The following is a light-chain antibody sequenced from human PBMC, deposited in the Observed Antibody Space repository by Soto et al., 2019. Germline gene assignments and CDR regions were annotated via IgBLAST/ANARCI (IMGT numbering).Light chain of an antibody. CDR3: PQFNNYPHA. CDR1: QGISSA. J-gene: IGKJ5*01. CDR2: DAS. Sequence: AIQLTQSPSSLSASVGDRVTITCRASQGISSALAWYQQKPGKAPKLLIYDASSLESGVPSRFSGSGSGTDFTLTISSLQPEDFATYYCPQFNNYPHAFGQGTRLEIK. V-gene: IGKV1D-13*01.